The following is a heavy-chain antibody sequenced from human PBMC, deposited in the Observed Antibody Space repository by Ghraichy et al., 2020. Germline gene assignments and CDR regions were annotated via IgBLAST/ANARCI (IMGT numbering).Heavy chain of an antibody. V-gene: IGHV3-21*01. CDR1: GFTFSEYT. CDR2: ISTTSAYI. J-gene: IGHJ4*02. D-gene: IGHD1-26*01. Sequence: GGSLRLSCAASGFTFSEYTMNWVRQAPGKGLQWVSSISTTSAYIFYADSVKGRFTISRDNAKNSLSLQMSSLRVEDTAGYYCATNGLVGATTNFDYWGQGTLVTVSS. CDR3: ATNGLVGATTNFDY.